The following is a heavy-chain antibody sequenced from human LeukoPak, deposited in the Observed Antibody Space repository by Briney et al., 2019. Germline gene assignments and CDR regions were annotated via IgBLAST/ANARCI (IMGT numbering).Heavy chain of an antibody. CDR2: IRSVGSKK. J-gene: IGHJ4*02. V-gene: IGHV3-30*02. D-gene: IGHD1-26*01. CDR1: GFTFSSYG. CDR3: AKDLSRGSYKLTPYYYDY. Sequence: GGSLRLSCAASGFTFSSYGMHWVRQAPGKGLEWVAFIRSVGSKKYYAEYVQGRFTISWDSSKNTLYLHMNSLRAEDTAVYYCAKDLSRGSYKLTPYYYDYCGQGTLITVSS.